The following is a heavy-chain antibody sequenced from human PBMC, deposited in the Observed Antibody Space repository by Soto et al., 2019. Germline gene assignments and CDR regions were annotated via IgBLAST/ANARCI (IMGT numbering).Heavy chain of an antibody. CDR3: ARISCKGGSCYFDFDH. J-gene: IGHJ4*02. CDR1: GYSFKDHY. D-gene: IGHD2-15*01. V-gene: IGHV1-46*02. Sequence: ASVKVSCKASGYSFKDHYTHWVRQAPERGLEWVGIINPSGEHTNYAQQFRGRVAMTRDTSTSTAYMELRSLRSEDTAVYFCARISCKGGSCYFDFDHWGQGTLVT. CDR2: INPSGEHT.